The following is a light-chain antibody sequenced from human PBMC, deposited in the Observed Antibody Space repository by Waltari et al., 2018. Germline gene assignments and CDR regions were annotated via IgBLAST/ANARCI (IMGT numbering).Light chain of an antibody. Sequence: QSVLTPPASVSGSPGPSTTISCTGTISDVGGYKYLSWYQQPPGKAPKLMIYNVDNRPSGVSNRFSGSKSGNTASLTISGLQADDEADYYCTSYARISWVFGGGTKLSVL. J-gene: IGLJ3*02. CDR3: TSYARISWV. CDR2: NVD. V-gene: IGLV2-14*03. CDR1: ISDVGGYKY.